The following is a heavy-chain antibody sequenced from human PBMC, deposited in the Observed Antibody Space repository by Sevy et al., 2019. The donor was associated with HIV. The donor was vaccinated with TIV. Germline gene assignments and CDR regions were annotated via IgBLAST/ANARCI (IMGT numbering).Heavy chain of an antibody. CDR3: ARVGSRGYFDY. CDR2: IYYRGST. V-gene: IGHV4-59*01. CDR1: GGSISSYY. D-gene: IGHD3-16*01. J-gene: IGHJ4*02. Sequence: SETLSLTCTVSGGSISSYYWSWIRQPPGKGLEWIGYIYYRGSTNYNPSLKSRVTISVDTSKSQFSLKLSSVTAADTAVYYRARVGSRGYFDYWGQGTLVTVSS.